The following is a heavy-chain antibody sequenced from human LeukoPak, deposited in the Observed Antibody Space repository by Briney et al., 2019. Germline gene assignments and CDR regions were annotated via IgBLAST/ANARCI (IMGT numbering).Heavy chain of an antibody. V-gene: IGHV4-39*01. Sequence: SETLSLTCAVSGGSISSISYYWAWIRQPPGKGLEWIGSMYYSGSTYYNPSLRSRVTISVDTSRNQLSLKLSSVTAADTAMYYCARHVYIGYYSYYMDVWSKGTTVTISS. CDR3: ARHVYIGYYSYYMDV. CDR2: MYYSGST. J-gene: IGHJ6*03. CDR1: GGSISSISYY.